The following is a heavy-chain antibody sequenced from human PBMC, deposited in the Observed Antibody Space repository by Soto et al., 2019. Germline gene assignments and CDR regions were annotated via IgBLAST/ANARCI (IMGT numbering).Heavy chain of an antibody. CDR1: GFTFDDHA. CDR2: ISWSSSNR. Sequence: EVQLVEAGGGLVQPGRSLRLSCVASGFTFDDHAMHWVRQLPGKGLEWVSGISWSSSNRRHADSVKGRFTISRDNAKNFLFLQMDSLRPEDSALYYWTRGGSGAFIAAAGTGHWLAPWGQGTLVTVSS. J-gene: IGHJ5*02. V-gene: IGHV3-9*01. CDR3: TRGGSGAFIAAAGTGHWLAP. D-gene: IGHD6-13*01.